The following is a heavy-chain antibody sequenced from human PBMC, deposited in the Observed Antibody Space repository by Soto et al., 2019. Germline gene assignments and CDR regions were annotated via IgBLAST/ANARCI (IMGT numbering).Heavy chain of an antibody. CDR1: GGSISSYY. Sequence: SETLSLTCTVSGGSISSYYWSWIRQPPGKGLEWIGYIYYSGSTNYNPSLKSRVTISVDTSKSQFSLKLSSVTAADTAVYYCARTSDIVVVPTSWFDPWGQGTLVTVSS. CDR2: IYYSGST. D-gene: IGHD2-2*01. CDR3: ARTSDIVVVPTSWFDP. V-gene: IGHV4-59*01. J-gene: IGHJ5*02.